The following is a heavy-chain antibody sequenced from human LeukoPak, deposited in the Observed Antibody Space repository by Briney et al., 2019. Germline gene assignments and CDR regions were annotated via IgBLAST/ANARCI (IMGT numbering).Heavy chain of an antibody. Sequence: GGSLRLSCAASGFTFSSYAMHWVRQAPGKGLEWVAVISYDGSNKYYADSVKGRFTISRDNSKNTLYLQMNSLRAEDTAVYYCARDLGYGPGSYLVDYWGQGTLVTVSS. J-gene: IGHJ4*02. V-gene: IGHV3-30-3*01. D-gene: IGHD3-10*01. CDR1: GFTFSSYA. CDR2: ISYDGSNK. CDR3: ARDLGYGPGSYLVDY.